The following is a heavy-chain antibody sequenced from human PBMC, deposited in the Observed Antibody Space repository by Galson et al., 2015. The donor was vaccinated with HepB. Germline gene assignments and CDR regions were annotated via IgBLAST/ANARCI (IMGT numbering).Heavy chain of an antibody. Sequence: ETLSLTCTVSGDSITSSNFYWGWTRQPPGKGLEWIGSVDYGGRTYYNPSLRGRLSISVDPSKSQFSLRLTSLTAADTTVYYCTRSHGGYWGQGTLVTVSP. V-gene: IGHV4-39*01. CDR2: VDYGGRT. CDR3: TRSHGGY. J-gene: IGHJ4*02. D-gene: IGHD4-23*01. CDR1: GDSITSSNFY.